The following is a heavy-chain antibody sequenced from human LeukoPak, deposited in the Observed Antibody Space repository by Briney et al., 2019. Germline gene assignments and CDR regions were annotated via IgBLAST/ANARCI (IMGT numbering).Heavy chain of an antibody. V-gene: IGHV1-2*02. J-gene: IGHJ4*02. Sequence: ASVKVSCKASGYTFTGYYMHWVRQAPGLGLEWMGWINPNSGGTNYAQKFQGRVTMTRDTSISTAYMELSRLRSDDTAVYYCARKYSSSWYGGAYYFDYWGQGTLVTVSS. CDR2: INPNSGGT. D-gene: IGHD6-13*01. CDR3: ARKYSSSWYGGAYYFDY. CDR1: GYTFTGYY.